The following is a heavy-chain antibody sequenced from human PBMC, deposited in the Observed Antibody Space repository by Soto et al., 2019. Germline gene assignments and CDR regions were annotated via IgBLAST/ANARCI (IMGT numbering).Heavy chain of an antibody. CDR2: INTKTGGT. CDR1: GYSFTDYY. J-gene: IGHJ5*02. Sequence: QVHLVQSGAEVKKPGASVKVSCKASGYSFTDYYMHWVRQAPGQGLEWMGWINTKTGGTNYAQRVQGRVTMTGYTSINTAYMELSRLRSDDTAVYYCARVGPTGWFDPWGQGTVVTVSS. V-gene: IGHV1-2*02. CDR3: ARVGPTGWFDP.